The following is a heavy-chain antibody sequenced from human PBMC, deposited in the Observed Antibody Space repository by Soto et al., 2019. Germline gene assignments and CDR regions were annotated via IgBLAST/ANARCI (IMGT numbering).Heavy chain of an antibody. CDR3: ATRGVAATRYYYYGMDV. D-gene: IGHD2-15*01. CDR1: GFTFSDYY. CDR2: ISSSGSTI. J-gene: IGHJ6*02. V-gene: IGHV3-11*01. Sequence: QVQLVESGGGLVKPGGSLRLSCAASGFTFSDYYMSWIRQAPGKGLEWVSYISSSGSTIYYADSVKGRFTISRDNAKNLPYLQMNSLRAEDTAVYYCATRGVAATRYYYYGMDVWGQGTTVTVCS.